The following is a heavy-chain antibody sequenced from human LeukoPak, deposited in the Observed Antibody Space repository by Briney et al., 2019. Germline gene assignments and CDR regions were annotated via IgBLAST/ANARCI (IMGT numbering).Heavy chain of an antibody. CDR2: IKNDGSST. D-gene: IGHD2-15*01. J-gene: IGHJ4*02. Sequence: GGSLRLSCAASGVTFSRYWMHWVRQAPGKGLVWVSRIKNDGSSTTYADSVKGRFTISRDNAKNTLYLQMNSLRAEDTAVYYCVREPYCSGGSCYTSGFDCWSQGTLVTVSS. CDR3: VREPYCSGGSCYTSGFDC. V-gene: IGHV3-74*01. CDR1: GVTFSRYW.